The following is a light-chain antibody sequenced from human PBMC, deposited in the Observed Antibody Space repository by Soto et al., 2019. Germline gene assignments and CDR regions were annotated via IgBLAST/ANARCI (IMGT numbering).Light chain of an antibody. Sequence: EIVLTQSPATLSLSPGERATLSCRASQCVSSYLVWYQQKPGQAPRLLIYNASNRATGIPARFSGSGSGTDFTLTISSLEPEDFAVYYCQQRSDWPITFGQGTRLEIK. V-gene: IGKV3-11*01. CDR2: NAS. CDR3: QQRSDWPIT. CDR1: QCVSSY. J-gene: IGKJ5*01.